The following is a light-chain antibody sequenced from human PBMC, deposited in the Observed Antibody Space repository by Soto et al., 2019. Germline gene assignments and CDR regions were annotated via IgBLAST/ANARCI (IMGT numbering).Light chain of an antibody. CDR1: SSNIGGNS. V-gene: IGLV1-51*01. CDR3: GSWDSSLSAYV. J-gene: IGLJ1*01. CDR2: DDD. Sequence: AQPPSVSAAPGQRDTISCSGSSSNIGGNSVSWYQQLPGTAPKLLIYDDDQRPSGIPDRFSGSKSGTSATLGITGFQTGDEADYYCGSWDSSLSAYVFGTGTKVPS.